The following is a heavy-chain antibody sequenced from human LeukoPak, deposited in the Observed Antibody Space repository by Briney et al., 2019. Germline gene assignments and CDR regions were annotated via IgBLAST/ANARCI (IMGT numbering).Heavy chain of an antibody. CDR2: IHHSGST. V-gene: IGHV4-38-2*01. D-gene: IGHD6-13*01. CDR1: GYSISSGYY. J-gene: IGHJ6*03. CDR3: ARHINQQLGYYYYMDV. Sequence: SETLSLTCAVSGYSISSGYYWGGIRQPPGKGLEWIGSIHHSGSTYYNPSLKSRVTISVDTSKNQFSLKLSSVTAADTAVYYCARHINQQLGYYYYMDVWGKGTTVTVSS.